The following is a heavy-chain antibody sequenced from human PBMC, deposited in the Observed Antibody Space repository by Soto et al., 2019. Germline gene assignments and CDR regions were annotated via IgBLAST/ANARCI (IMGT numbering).Heavy chain of an antibody. D-gene: IGHD2-2*01. Sequence: GGSLRLSCAASGFTFSSYAMHWVRQAPGKGMEWVAVISYDGSNKYYADSVKGRFTISRDNSKNTLYLQMNSLRAEDTSVYYCAAGPQVLMDGWGQGTLVTVSS. J-gene: IGHJ4*02. CDR1: GFTFSSYA. CDR3: AAGPQVLMDG. V-gene: IGHV3-30-3*01. CDR2: ISYDGSNK.